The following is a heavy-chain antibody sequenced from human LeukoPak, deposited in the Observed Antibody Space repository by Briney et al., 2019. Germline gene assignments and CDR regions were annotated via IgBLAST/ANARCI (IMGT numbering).Heavy chain of an antibody. J-gene: IGHJ6*03. D-gene: IGHD3-3*01. V-gene: IGHV3-30*02. Sequence: GGSLRLSCAASGFTFSSYGMHWVRQAPGKGLEWVAFIRYDGDNKYYEDSVKGRFTISRDNAKNSLYLQMNSLRAEDTAVYYCARSYYDFWSGYYKVSPTYYYYYYYMDVWGKGTTVTVSS. CDR1: GFTFSSYG. CDR3: ARSYYDFWSGYYKVSPTYYYYYYYMDV. CDR2: IRYDGDNK.